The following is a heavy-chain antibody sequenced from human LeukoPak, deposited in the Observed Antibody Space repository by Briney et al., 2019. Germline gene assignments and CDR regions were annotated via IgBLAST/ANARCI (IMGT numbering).Heavy chain of an antibody. V-gene: IGHV4-38-2*01. J-gene: IGHJ4*02. D-gene: IGHD3-16*02. CDR2: IYHSGST. CDR3: ARSSVYYDYVWGSYRPGTFDY. Sequence: SETLSLTCAVSGYSISSGYYWGWIRQPPGKGLEWIGSIYHSGSTYYNPSLKSRVTISVDTSKNQFSLKLSSVTAADTAVYYCARSSVYYDYVWGSYRPGTFDYWGQGTLVTVSS. CDR1: GYSISSGYY.